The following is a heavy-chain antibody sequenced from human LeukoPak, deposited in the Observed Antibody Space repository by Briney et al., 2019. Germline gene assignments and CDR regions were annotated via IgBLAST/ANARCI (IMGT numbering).Heavy chain of an antibody. CDR2: ISGSGGST. Sequence: PGRSLRLSCAASGFTFSSYGMHWVRQAPGKGLEWVSAISGSGGSTYYADSVKGRFTISRDNSKNTLYLQMNSLRAEDTAVYYCANGVPAAIPMGLNWFDPWGQGTLVTVSS. CDR1: GFTFSSYG. V-gene: IGHV3-23*01. CDR3: ANGVPAAIPMGLNWFDP. D-gene: IGHD2-2*02. J-gene: IGHJ5*02.